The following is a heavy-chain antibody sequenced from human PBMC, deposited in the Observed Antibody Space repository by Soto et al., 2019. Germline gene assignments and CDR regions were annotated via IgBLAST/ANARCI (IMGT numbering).Heavy chain of an antibody. Sequence: GASVKVSCKASGYTFTSYYMHWVRQAPGQGLEWTRIINPSGGSTSYAQKFQGRVTMTRDTSTSTVYMELSSLRSEDTAVYYCAREMGPNGYGAYGGLDYWGQGTLVTGSS. CDR3: AREMGPNGYGAYGGLDY. D-gene: IGHD4-17*01. CDR1: GYTFTSYY. J-gene: IGHJ4*02. CDR2: INPSGGST. V-gene: IGHV1-46*01.